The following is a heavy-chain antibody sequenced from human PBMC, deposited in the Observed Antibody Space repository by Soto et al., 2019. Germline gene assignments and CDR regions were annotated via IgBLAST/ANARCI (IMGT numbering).Heavy chain of an antibody. J-gene: IGHJ6*03. D-gene: IGHD1-26*01. CDR2: ISGRSTTT. V-gene: IGHV3-48*01. Sequence: GGPMILSCAASEFYISSYNMNGVRKDPGKGLEWVAYISGRSTTTHFADSVRGRFTISRDDGKDSVYLQMNSLRAEDTAVYYCVRDGILSASMGSGYYYYLDVWGKGTMVTVSS. CDR1: EFYISSYN. CDR3: VRDGILSASMGSGYYYYLDV.